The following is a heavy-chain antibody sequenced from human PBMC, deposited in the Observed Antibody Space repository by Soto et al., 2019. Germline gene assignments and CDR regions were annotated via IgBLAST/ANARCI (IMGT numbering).Heavy chain of an antibody. CDR1: GYTLTELS. D-gene: IGHD6-19*01. J-gene: IGHJ4*02. Sequence: ASVKVSCKVSGYTLTELSMHWVRQAPGKGLEWMGGFDPEDGETICAQKFQGRVTMTEDTSTDTAYMVLSSLRSEDTAVYYCATFPARIAVAGTLDYWGQGTLVTVSS. CDR3: ATFPARIAVAGTLDY. V-gene: IGHV1-24*01. CDR2: FDPEDGET.